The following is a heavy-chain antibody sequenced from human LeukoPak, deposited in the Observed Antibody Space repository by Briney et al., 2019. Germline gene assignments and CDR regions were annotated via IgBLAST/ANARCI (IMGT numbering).Heavy chain of an antibody. V-gene: IGHV1-8*03. CDR1: GYTFKNYG. J-gene: IGHJ4*02. CDR3: ARDVFVDGDSFLFDY. CDR2: MNPNSGNT. D-gene: IGHD4-17*01. Sequence: ASVKVSCKASGYTFKNYGINWVRQAPGQGLEWMGWMNPNSGNTGYAQKFQGRVTITRNTSISTAYMELSSLRSEDTAVYYCARDVFVDGDSFLFDYWGQGTLVTVSS.